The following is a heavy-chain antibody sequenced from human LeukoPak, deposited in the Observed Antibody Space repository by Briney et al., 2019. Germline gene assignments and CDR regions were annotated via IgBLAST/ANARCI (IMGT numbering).Heavy chain of an antibody. D-gene: IGHD6-13*01. CDR1: GFTFSSYW. Sequence: PGGSLRLSCAASGFTFSSYWMSWVRQAPGKGLEWVANIKQDGSENYYVDSVKGRFTISRDNSKNSLYLQMNSLRAEDTAVYYCAIAGGKNIAAAGPEARYYYYYMDVWGKGTTVTVSS. V-gene: IGHV3-7*01. J-gene: IGHJ6*03. CDR2: IKQDGSEN. CDR3: AIAGGKNIAAAGPEARYYYYYMDV.